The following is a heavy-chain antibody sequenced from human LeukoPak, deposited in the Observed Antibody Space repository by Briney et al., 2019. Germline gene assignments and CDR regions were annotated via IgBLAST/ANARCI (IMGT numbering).Heavy chain of an antibody. CDR1: GFTFSGSA. J-gene: IGHJ4*02. D-gene: IGHD6-19*01. V-gene: IGHV3-73*01. CDR2: IRSKVNNYAT. Sequence: GGSLRLSCAASGFTFSGSAMHCVRQASGKGLELVGRIRSKVNNYATAYAASVKDGFTISRDDSRNTAYLQMNSLKTEDTAVYYCTTQYSSGPPGYWGQGTLVTVSS. CDR3: TTQYSSGPPGY.